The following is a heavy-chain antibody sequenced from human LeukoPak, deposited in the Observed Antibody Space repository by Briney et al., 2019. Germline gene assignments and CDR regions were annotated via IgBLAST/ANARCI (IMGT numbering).Heavy chain of an antibody. CDR1: GFTFSSYS. Sequence: GGSLRLSCAASGFTFSSYSMNWVRQAPGKGLEWVSSISSSSSYIYYADSAKGRFTISRDNAKNSLYLQMNSLRAEDTAVYYCARVGSSGWYDHWGQGTPVTVSS. J-gene: IGHJ4*02. CDR2: ISSSSSYI. D-gene: IGHD6-19*01. CDR3: ARVGSSGWYDH. V-gene: IGHV3-21*01.